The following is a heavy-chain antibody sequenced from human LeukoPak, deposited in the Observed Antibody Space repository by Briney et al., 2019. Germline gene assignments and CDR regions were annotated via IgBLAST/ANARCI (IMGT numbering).Heavy chain of an antibody. Sequence: PSQTLSLTCAISGDSVSSNSVAWNWIRQSPSRGLEWLGRTYYRSKWYNDYAVSVKSRITINPDTSKNQFSLQLNSVTPEDTAVYYCAGKSADSGFDSWGQGTLVTVSS. CDR2: TYYRSKWYN. V-gene: IGHV6-1*01. CDR3: AGKSADSGFDS. D-gene: IGHD6-13*01. J-gene: IGHJ4*02. CDR1: GDSVSSNSVA.